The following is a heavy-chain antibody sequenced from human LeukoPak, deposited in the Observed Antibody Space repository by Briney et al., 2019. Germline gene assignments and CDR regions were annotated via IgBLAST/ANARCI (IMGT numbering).Heavy chain of an antibody. CDR1: GFTFSSYG. CDR3: ARVSWPDSFDI. D-gene: IGHD5-24*01. CDR2: IWYDGSNK. Sequence: GGSLRLSCAASGFTFSSYGMHWVRQAPGKGLEWVAVIWYDGSNKYYADSVKGRFTVSRDNSKNTLFLQMNSLRAEDTAVYYCARVSWPDSFDIWGQGTMVTVSS. V-gene: IGHV3-33*01. J-gene: IGHJ3*02.